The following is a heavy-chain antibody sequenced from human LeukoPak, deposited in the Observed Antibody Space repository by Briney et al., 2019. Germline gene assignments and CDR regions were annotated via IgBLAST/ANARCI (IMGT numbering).Heavy chain of an antibody. V-gene: IGHV1-69*05. CDR3: AREGGSGSYNFDY. J-gene: IGHJ4*02. CDR1: GGTFSSYA. CDR2: IIPIFGTA. D-gene: IGHD3-10*01. Sequence: ASVKVSCKASGGTFSSYAISWVRQAPGQGLAWMGGIIPIFGTANYAQKSQGRVTITTDESTSTAYMELSSLRSEDTAVYYCAREGGSGSYNFDYWGQGTLVTVSS.